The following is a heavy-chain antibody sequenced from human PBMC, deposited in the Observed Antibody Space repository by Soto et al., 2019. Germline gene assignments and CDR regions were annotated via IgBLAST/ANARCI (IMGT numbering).Heavy chain of an antibody. CDR1: GFTFSSYS. CDR3: ARMDEYYYYMDV. J-gene: IGHJ6*03. Sequence: GGSLRLSCAASGFTFSSYSMNWVRQAPGKGLEWVSYISSSSSTIYYADSVKGRFTISRDNAKNSLYLQMNSLRAEDTAVYYCARMDEYYYYMDVWGKGTTVTVSS. V-gene: IGHV3-48*01. CDR2: ISSSSSTI. D-gene: IGHD2-2*03.